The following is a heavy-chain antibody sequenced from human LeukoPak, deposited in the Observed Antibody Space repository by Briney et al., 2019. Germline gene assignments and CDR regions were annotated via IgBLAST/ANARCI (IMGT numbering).Heavy chain of an antibody. J-gene: IGHJ3*02. CDR2: IYSGGST. CDR1: GFTVGSNY. V-gene: IGHV3-53*01. D-gene: IGHD3-22*01. CDR3: AKPHYYDSGGSYIAGAFDI. Sequence: GGSLRLSCAASGFTVGSNYMSWVRQAPGKGLEWVSVIYSGGSTYYADSVKGRFTISRDNSKNTLYLQMNSLRAEDTAVYYCAKPHYYDSGGSYIAGAFDIWGQGTMVTVSS.